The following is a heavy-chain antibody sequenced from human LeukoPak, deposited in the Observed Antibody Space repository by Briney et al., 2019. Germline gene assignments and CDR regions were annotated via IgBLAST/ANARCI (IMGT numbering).Heavy chain of an antibody. CDR1: GFTFSSYA. Sequence: PVGSLRLSCAASGFTFSSYAMSWVRQAPGKGLEWVSAISGGGGSTYYAGSVKGRFTISRDNSKNTLYLQMNSLRAEDTAVYYCAKDLFMITFGGVIDPVDAFDIWGQGTMVTVPS. J-gene: IGHJ3*02. V-gene: IGHV3-23*01. CDR3: AKDLFMITFGGVIDPVDAFDI. CDR2: ISGGGGST. D-gene: IGHD3-16*02.